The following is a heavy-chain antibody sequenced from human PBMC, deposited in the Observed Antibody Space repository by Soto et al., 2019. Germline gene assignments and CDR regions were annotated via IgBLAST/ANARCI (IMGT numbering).Heavy chain of an antibody. CDR1: GYAFTSND. J-gene: IGHJ6*02. V-gene: IGHV1-8*01. CDR3: ARADIDGYSYGENYYYYGMDV. D-gene: IGHD5-18*01. Sequence: GXSGQVSFKASGYAFTSNDINWVRQATGQGLEWMGWMNPNSGNTGYAQKFQGRVTMTRNTSISTAYMELSSLRSEDTAVYYCARADIDGYSYGENYYYYGMDVWGQGTTVTVSS. CDR2: MNPNSGNT.